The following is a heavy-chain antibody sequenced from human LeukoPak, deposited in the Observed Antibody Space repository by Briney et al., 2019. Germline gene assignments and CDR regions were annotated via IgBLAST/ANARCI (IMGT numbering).Heavy chain of an antibody. CDR1: GFNFGIYS. D-gene: IGHD5-12*01. Sequence: SGGSLRLSCAGSGFNFGIYSMDWVRQAPGKGLEWVSVIYSGGSTYYADSVKGRFTISRDNSKNTLYLQMNSLRAEDTAVYYCASELGGYDWEYYYYGMDVWGQGTTVTVSS. V-gene: IGHV3-66*01. CDR2: IYSGGST. CDR3: ASELGGYDWEYYYYGMDV. J-gene: IGHJ6*02.